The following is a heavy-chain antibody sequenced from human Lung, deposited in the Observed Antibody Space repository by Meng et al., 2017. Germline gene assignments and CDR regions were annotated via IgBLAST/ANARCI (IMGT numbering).Heavy chain of an antibody. J-gene: IGHJ2*01. CDR3: ARGQKGYFDL. Sequence: QGLRRGWAPRLVKPSQTLSLTCTVSGGSISSRNYYWSWIRQPPGKCLEWSGHIYNSGSTYYNPSLKSRITISVDTSKDQFSLKLSSVTAADTAVYYCARGQKGYFDLWGRGTLVTVSS. V-gene: IGHV4-30-4*01. CDR2: IYNSGST. CDR1: GGSISSRNYY.